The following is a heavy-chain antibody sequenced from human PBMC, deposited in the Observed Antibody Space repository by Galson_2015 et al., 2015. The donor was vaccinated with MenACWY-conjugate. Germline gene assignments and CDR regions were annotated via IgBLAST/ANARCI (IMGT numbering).Heavy chain of an antibody. Sequence: QSGAEVKKPGESLQISCTTTGYSFTTYWIAWVRQMPGTGLEWMGLISPGDSNTRYSPSFQGQVTISADKSISTAYLQWSSLKAADAAMYYCARHPPGGRGMDVWGQGTTVTVSS. CDR3: ARHPPGGRGMDV. CDR1: GYSFTTYW. J-gene: IGHJ6*02. D-gene: IGHD1-26*01. CDR2: ISPGDSNT. V-gene: IGHV5-51*01.